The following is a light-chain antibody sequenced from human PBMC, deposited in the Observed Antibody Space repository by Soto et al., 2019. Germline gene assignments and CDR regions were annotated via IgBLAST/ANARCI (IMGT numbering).Light chain of an antibody. Sequence: DIQMTQSPSTLSASVGERVTITCRASQSITTWLAWYQQKPGKAPKLLIYKASSLEGGVPSRFSGSGSGIEFNITISSLQPDDFATYYCQQYNTYPLTFGGGTTVEIK. J-gene: IGKJ4*01. CDR3: QQYNTYPLT. CDR1: QSITTW. CDR2: KAS. V-gene: IGKV1-5*03.